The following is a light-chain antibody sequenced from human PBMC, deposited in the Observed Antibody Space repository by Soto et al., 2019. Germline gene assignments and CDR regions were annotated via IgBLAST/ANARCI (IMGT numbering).Light chain of an antibody. CDR1: QDIRNS. CDR3: QQYENLVT. CDR2: DAS. V-gene: IGKV1-33*01. J-gene: IGKJ5*01. Sequence: DIQIPQSTYFLSASVGDLVTLTRQASQDIRNSLNWYQQKPGTAPNLLIYDASNLETGVPSRFSGSGSGTDFSFSISSLQPEDIATYYCQQYENLVTFGQGRRLETK.